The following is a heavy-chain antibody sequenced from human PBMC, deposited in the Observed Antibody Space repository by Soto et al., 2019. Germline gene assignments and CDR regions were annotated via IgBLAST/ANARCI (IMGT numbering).Heavy chain of an antibody. CDR1: GGSISSSNW. V-gene: IGHV4-4*02. D-gene: IGHD3-10*01. J-gene: IGHJ4*02. Sequence: PSETLSLTCAVSGGSISSSNWWSWVRQPPGKGLEWIGEIYNSGSTNYNPSLKSRVTMSVDKSKNQFSLKLTSVTAADTAVYYCARFRIGNYGSGRFDFWGQGTLVTVSS. CDR2: IYNSGST. CDR3: ARFRIGNYGSGRFDF.